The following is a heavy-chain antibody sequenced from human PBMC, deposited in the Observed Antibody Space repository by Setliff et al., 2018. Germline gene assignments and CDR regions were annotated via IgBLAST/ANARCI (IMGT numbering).Heavy chain of an antibody. D-gene: IGHD3-10*01. V-gene: IGHV4-59*02. CDR3: AGDRTYYGSGTYTRWFDY. J-gene: IGHJ4*02. CDR1: GGSVRSHY. CDR2: IFYSGDT. Sequence: SETLSLTCTVSGGSVRSHYWSWIRHSPGKGLEWIGFIFYSGDTKSNPSLKSRVTMSVDTSKNQFSLQLSSVTAADTAVYYCAGDRTYYGSGTYTRWFDYWGQGTLVTVSS.